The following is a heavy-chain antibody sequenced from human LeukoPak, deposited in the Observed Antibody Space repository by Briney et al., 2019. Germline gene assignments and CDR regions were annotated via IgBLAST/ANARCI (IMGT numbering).Heavy chain of an antibody. CDR2: IYYSGST. V-gene: IGHV4-59*11. CDR1: GGSISSHY. CDR3: ARAGYCSSTSCYFGYYYYGMDV. J-gene: IGHJ6*02. D-gene: IGHD2-2*01. Sequence: PSETLSLTCTVSGGSISSHYWSWIRQPPGKGLEWIGYIYYSGSTNYNPSLKSRVTISVDTSKNQFSLKLISVTAADTAVYYCARAGYCSSTSCYFGYYYYGMDVWGQGTTVTVSS.